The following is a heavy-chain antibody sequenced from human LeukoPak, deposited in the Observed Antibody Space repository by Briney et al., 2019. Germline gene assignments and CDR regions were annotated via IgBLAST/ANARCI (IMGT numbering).Heavy chain of an antibody. J-gene: IGHJ3*02. V-gene: IGHV1-46*01. D-gene: IGHD2-15*01. CDR2: ITPSGGTT. CDR1: GYTFIDYN. Sequence: ASVKVSCKASGYTFIDYNMHWMRQAPGQGLQWMGKITPSGGTTTYAQNFQGRLTMTRDMSTRTVYMELSSLRSEDTAVYYCARVSWKWWELQRGFEIWGQGTSVTVSS. CDR3: ARVSWKWWELQRGFEI.